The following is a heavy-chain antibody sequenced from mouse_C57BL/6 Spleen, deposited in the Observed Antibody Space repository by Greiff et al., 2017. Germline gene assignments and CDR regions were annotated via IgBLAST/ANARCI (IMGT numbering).Heavy chain of an antibody. D-gene: IGHD1-1*01. CDR3: AREGAITTVVATDFDY. J-gene: IGHJ2*01. V-gene: IGHV14-2*01. Sequence: VQLKQSGAELVKPGASVKLSCTASGFNIKDYYMHWVKQRTEQGLEWIGRIDPEDGETKYAPKFQGKATITADTSSNTAYLQLSSLTSEDTAVYYCAREGAITTVVATDFDYWGQGTTLTVSS. CDR2: IDPEDGET. CDR1: GFNIKDYY.